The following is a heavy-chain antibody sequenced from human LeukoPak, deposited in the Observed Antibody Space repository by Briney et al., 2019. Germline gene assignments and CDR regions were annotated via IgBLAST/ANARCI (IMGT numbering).Heavy chain of an antibody. D-gene: IGHD3-10*01. V-gene: IGHV1-2*04. CDR3: ARATYGSGSYYNVVRGGWFDP. Sequence: ASVKVSCKASGYTFTGYYMHWVRQAPGQGLEWMGWINPNSGGTNYAQRFQGWVTMTRDTSISTAYMELSRLRSDDTAVYYCARATYGSGSYYNVVRGGWFDPWGQGTLVTVSS. CDR2: INPNSGGT. J-gene: IGHJ5*02. CDR1: GYTFTGYY.